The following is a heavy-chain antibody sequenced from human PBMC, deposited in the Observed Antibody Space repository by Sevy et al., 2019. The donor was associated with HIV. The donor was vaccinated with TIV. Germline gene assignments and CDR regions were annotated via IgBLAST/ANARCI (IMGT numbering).Heavy chain of an antibody. Sequence: GGSLRLSCAASGFTFSSYAMSWVRQAPGKGLEWVSAISGSGGSTYYADSVKGRFTISRDNSKNTLYLQMNSLRAEDTAVYYCARNTASSAQIGYFQHWGQGTVVTVSS. J-gene: IGHJ1*01. CDR3: ARNTASSAQIGYFQH. CDR2: ISGSGGST. D-gene: IGHD3-22*01. CDR1: GFTFSSYA. V-gene: IGHV3-23*01.